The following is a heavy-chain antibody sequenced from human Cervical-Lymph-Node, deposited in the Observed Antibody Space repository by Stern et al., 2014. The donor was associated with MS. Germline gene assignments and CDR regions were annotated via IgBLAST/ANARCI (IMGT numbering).Heavy chain of an antibody. J-gene: IGHJ4*02. D-gene: IGHD1-26*01. V-gene: IGHV3-53*01. CDR3: ARDDGRY. Sequence: EVQLVESGGGLIQPGGSLRLSCVVSGLSVSDTYMSWVRQAPGKGLEWVSVIFGGGNTYYADSARGRFTLSRDSSMNTLYLQMNGLGVEDTAVYYCARDDGRYWGQGTLVTVSS. CDR2: IFGGGNT. CDR1: GLSVSDTY.